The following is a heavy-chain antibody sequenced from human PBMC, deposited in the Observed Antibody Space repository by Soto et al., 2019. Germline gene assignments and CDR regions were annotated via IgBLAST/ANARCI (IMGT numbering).Heavy chain of an antibody. CDR2: IRAYNGNI. CDR1: GYTFTSYG. V-gene: IGHV1-18*01. D-gene: IGHD5-12*01. Sequence: QVQLVQSGAEVKKPGASVKVSCKASGYTFTSYGISWVRQAPGQGREGMGWIRAYNGNINYAQKLQGRVTRTTDTPTSTAYMEPMSLRSDDSAVYYCAKGATPFVGMDVWGQGTTVTVSS. CDR3: AKGATPFVGMDV. J-gene: IGHJ6*02.